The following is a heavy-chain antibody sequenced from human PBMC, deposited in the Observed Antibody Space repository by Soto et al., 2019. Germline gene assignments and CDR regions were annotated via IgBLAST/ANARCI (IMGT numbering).Heavy chain of an antibody. CDR2: ISYDGSNK. CDR1: GFTFSSYG. V-gene: IGHV3-30*18. D-gene: IGHD3-10*01. Sequence: PGGSLRLSCAASGFTFSSYGMHWVRQAPGKGLEWVAVISYDGSNKYYADSVKGRFTISRDNSKNTLYLQMNSLRAEDTDVYYGAKVLTVSAFDYWGRETLVTVSS. J-gene: IGHJ4*02. CDR3: AKVLTVSAFDY.